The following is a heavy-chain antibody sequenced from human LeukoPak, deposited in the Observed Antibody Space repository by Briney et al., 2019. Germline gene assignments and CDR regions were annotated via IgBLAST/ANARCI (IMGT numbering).Heavy chain of an antibody. V-gene: IGHV1-69*01. CDR3: ALGEDYYGSGSYVKDY. Sequence: GASVKVSCQASGGTFSSYAISWVWQAPGQGLEWMGGIIPIFGTANYAQKFQGRVTITADESTSTAYMELSSLRSEDTAVYYCALGEDYYGSGSYVKDYWGQGTLVTVSS. CDR2: IIPIFGTA. D-gene: IGHD3-10*01. CDR1: GGTFSSYA. J-gene: IGHJ4*02.